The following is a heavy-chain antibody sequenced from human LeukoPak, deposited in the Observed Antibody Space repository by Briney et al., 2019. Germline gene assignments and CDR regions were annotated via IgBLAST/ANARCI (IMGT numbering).Heavy chain of an antibody. CDR3: ARESVGASGAFDI. CDR2: IYYSGST. D-gene: IGHD3-10*01. Sequence: SETLSLTCAVYGGSFSGYYWSWIRQPPGKGLEWIGYIYYSGSTNYNPSLKSRVTISVDTSKNQFSLKLSSVTAADTAVYYCARESVGASGAFDIWGQGTMVTVSS. J-gene: IGHJ3*02. CDR1: GGSFSGYY. V-gene: IGHV4-59*12.